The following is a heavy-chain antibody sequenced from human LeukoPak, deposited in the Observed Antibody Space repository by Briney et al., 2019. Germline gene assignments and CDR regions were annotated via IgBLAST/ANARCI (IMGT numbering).Heavy chain of an antibody. V-gene: IGHV1-18*01. J-gene: IGHJ4*02. CDR2: ISAYNGNT. D-gene: IGHD6-13*01. Sequence: ASVKVSCKASGYTFTSYGISWVRQAPGQGLEWMGWISAYNGNTNYAQKLQGRVTMTPDTSTSTAYMELRSLRSDDTAVYYCARNGGGSIAAEEYYFDYWGQGTLVTVSS. CDR1: GYTFTSYG. CDR3: ARNGGGSIAAEEYYFDY.